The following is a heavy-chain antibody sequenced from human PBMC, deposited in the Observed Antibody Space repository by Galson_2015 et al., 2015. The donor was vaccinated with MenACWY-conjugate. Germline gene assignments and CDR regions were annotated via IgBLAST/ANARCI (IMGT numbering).Heavy chain of an antibody. V-gene: IGHV3-23*01. D-gene: IGHD2-2*01. J-gene: IGHJ4*02. CDR2: ISGSGGST. Sequence: SLRLSCAASGFTFSSYAMSWVRQAPGKGLEWVSAISGSGGSTYYADSVKGRFTISRDNSKNTLYLQMNSLRAEDTAVYYCAKDRGALVVPAAYFDYWGQGTLVTVSS. CDR3: AKDRGALVVPAAYFDY. CDR1: GFTFSSYA.